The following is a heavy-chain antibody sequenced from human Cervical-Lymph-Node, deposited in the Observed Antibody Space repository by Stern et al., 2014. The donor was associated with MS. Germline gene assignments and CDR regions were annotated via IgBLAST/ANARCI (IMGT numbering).Heavy chain of an antibody. Sequence: QVTLKESGPTLVKPTQTLTLTCTFSGFSFNITGVGVGRNRQPPGKALEWLVVIYWDDNRRYSTSLESRLTTTKGTSKNRVVLTMTNMAPVDTATYYCAHAPGFCSESGCSARPDYWGQGTLVTVSS. CDR2: IYWDDNR. V-gene: IGHV2-5*02. J-gene: IGHJ4*02. D-gene: IGHD3-22*01. CDR3: AHAPGFCSESGCSARPDY. CDR1: GFSFNITGVG.